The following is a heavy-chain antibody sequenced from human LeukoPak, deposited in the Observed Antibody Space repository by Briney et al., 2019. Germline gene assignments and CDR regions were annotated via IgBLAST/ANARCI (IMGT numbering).Heavy chain of an antibody. J-gene: IGHJ4*02. D-gene: IGHD2-15*01. V-gene: IGHV3-21*06. Sequence: PGGSLRLPCAASGFTFSSSSMNWVRQAPGKGLEFVSSISPSSSYIYYADSVKGRFTISRDDAKNSLFLQMNSLRAEDTAVYYCAREGGYFDYWGQGTLVTVSS. CDR3: AREGGYFDY. CDR2: ISPSSSYI. CDR1: GFTFSSSS.